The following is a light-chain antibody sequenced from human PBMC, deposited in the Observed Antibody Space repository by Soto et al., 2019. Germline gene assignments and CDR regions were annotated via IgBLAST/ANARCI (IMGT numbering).Light chain of an antibody. CDR1: QTINSW. V-gene: IGKV1-5*03. CDR3: QQYEAYPLT. J-gene: IGKJ4*01. Sequence: DIKLTQSPSTLSASVGDRVTITCRASQTINSWLAWYQQKPGKAPKLLVYKASSLESVVPSRFSGSGSGTEFTLTISILQPDDFATYYCQQYEAYPLTFGGGTKVEI. CDR2: KAS.